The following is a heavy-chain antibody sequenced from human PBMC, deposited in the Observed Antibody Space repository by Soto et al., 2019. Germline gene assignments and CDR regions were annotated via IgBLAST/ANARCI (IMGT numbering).Heavy chain of an antibody. CDR1: GFTFSSYA. CDR2: ISYDGSNK. J-gene: IGHJ4*02. Sequence: GGSLRLSCAASGFTFSSYAMHWVRQAPGKGLEWVAVISYDGSNKYYADSVKGRFTISRDNSKNTLYLQMNSLRAEDTAVYYCARERDLRFLEWPIVYWGQGTLVTVS. V-gene: IGHV3-30-3*01. D-gene: IGHD3-3*01. CDR3: ARERDLRFLEWPIVY.